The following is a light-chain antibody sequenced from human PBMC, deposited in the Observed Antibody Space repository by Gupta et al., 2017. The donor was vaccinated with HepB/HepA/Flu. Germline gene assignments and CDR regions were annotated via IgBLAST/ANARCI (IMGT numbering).Light chain of an antibody. Sequence: QSALTQPASVSGSPGQSITLSCTGTSSDVGSYNLVSWYQQHPDKAPKLMIYDVNKRPSGVSNRFSGSKSGNTASLTISGPQAEDEADYYCCSYAGSSTLVFGGGTKLTVL. J-gene: IGLJ2*01. CDR3: CSYAGSSTLV. CDR1: SSDVGSYNL. CDR2: DVN. V-gene: IGLV2-23*02.